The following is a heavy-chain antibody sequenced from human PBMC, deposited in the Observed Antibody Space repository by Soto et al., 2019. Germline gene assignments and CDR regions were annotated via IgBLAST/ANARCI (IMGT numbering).Heavy chain of an antibody. D-gene: IGHD3-22*01. CDR2: IDPSDSYT. CDR1: GCSFTSDW. Sequence: GESLKISCKGSGCSFTSDWISWVRQMPGKGLEWMGRIDPSDSYTNYSPSFQGHVTISADKSISTAYLQWSSLKASDTAMYYCARERSSGYPEGYGMDVWGQGTTVTVSS. CDR3: ARERSSGYPEGYGMDV. J-gene: IGHJ6*02. V-gene: IGHV5-10-1*01.